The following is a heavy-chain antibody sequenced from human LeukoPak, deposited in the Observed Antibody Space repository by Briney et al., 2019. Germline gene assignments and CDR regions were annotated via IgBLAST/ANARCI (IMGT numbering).Heavy chain of an antibody. CDR1: GFPLNTNGVG. D-gene: IGHD1/OR15-1a*01. CDR2: ISWDDDK. J-gene: IGHJ4*02. Sequence: SGPTLVKPTQTLTLTCTFSGFPLNTNGVGVGWIRQPPGKALEWLALISWDDDKRYNPSLRSRLTITKDTSKNQVVLTMTNMDPLDTATYYCAHRREQYYFDYWGQGTLVTVSS. V-gene: IGHV2-5*02. CDR3: AHRREQYYFDY.